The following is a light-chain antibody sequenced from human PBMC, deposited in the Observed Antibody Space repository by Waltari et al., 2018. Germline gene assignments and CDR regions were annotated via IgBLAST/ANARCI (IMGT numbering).Light chain of an antibody. CDR2: GSS. V-gene: IGLV1-40*01. J-gene: IGLJ3*02. CDR3: QSYDTSLSGV. Sequence: QSVLTQPPSVSGAPGQRVTISCTGSGSNIGAGYDVHWYQQLPRAAPRLLIYGSSSPPLGVPFRFFGSTSGTSASLAITGLQAEDEADYYGQSYDTSLSGVFGGGTKLTVL. CDR1: GSNIGAGYD.